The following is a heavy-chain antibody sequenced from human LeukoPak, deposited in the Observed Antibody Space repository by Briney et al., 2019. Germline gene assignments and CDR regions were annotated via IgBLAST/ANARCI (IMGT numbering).Heavy chain of an antibody. D-gene: IGHD4-11*01. V-gene: IGHV3-23*01. CDR2: IGGNGGGT. Sequence: GGSLRLSCAASGFTFSSFHMGWVRQAPGTGLEWVSIIGGNGGGTYYADSVKGRFTISRDNSKNTLYLQMNSLRAEDTAVYFCAKERATTTSFDYWGQGTLVTVSS. CDR3: AKERATTTSFDY. CDR1: GFTFSSFH. J-gene: IGHJ4*02.